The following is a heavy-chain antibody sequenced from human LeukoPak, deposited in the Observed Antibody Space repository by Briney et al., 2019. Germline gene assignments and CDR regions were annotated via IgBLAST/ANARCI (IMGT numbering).Heavy chain of an antibody. CDR3: VSWARGNSDVASLDY. J-gene: IGHJ4*02. Sequence: ASVKVSCKASGYILSDYYMHWVRQAPGRGFESMGWISRRCGATKIAEKFQDRVTLTRDTSISTAYVELTNLASDDTAVYYCVSWARGNSDVASLDYEGQGTLVIVSS. V-gene: IGHV1-2*02. D-gene: IGHD2-21*01. CDR2: ISRRCGAT. CDR1: GYILSDYY.